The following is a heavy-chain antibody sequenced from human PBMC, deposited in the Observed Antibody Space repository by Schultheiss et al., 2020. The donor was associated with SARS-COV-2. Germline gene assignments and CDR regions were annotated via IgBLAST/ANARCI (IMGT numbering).Heavy chain of an antibody. J-gene: IGHJ2*01. CDR2: SNAGNGNT. D-gene: IGHD2-2*01. V-gene: IGHV1-3*02. CDR1: GYTFTSYA. CDR3: ARAPEYQLFWYFDL. Sequence: ASVKVSCKASGYTFTSYAMHWVRQAPGQMLEWMGWSNAGNGNTKYSQEFQGRVTITRDTSISTAYMELSRLRSDDTAVYYCARAPEYQLFWYFDLWGRGTLVTVSS.